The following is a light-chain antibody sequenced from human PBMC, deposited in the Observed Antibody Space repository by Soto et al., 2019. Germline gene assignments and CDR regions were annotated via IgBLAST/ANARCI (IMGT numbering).Light chain of an antibody. J-gene: IGLJ1*01. Sequence: SYELTQPPSVSVSPGQTARITCAGDALPNQYGYWYQQKPGQAPALIIYKDSERPSGIPERFSGSSSGTTVTLTISGVQAEDEADYYWQSSDSSGTYVVGTGTKVTVL. CDR2: KDS. V-gene: IGLV3-25*02. CDR3: QSSDSSGTYV. CDR1: ALPNQY.